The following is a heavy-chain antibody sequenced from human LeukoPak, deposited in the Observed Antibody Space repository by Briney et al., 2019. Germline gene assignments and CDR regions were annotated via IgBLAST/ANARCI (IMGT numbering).Heavy chain of an antibody. CDR2: INTNTGNP. D-gene: IGHD3-10*01. Sequence: ASVKVSCQASGYTFTSYAMNWVRQAPGQGLEWMGWINTNTGNPTYAQGFTRRFVFSLDTSVSTAYLQISSLKAEDTAVYYCAREGGVRGVIISSWFDPWGQGTLVTVSS. V-gene: IGHV7-4-1*02. J-gene: IGHJ5*02. CDR1: GYTFTSYA. CDR3: AREGGVRGVIISSWFDP.